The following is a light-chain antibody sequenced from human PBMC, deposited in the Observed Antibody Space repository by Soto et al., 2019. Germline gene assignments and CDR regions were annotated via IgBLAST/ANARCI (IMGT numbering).Light chain of an antibody. J-gene: IGLJ3*02. CDR2: RNN. Sequence: QAVVTQPPSASGTPGQRVTISCSGSSSNIGSNYVYWYQQLPGTAPKLLIYRNNQRPSGVPDRFSGSKSGTSASLAISGLRSEDEADYYCAAWDDSLRGWMFGGGTKLTVL. CDR3: AAWDDSLRGWM. CDR1: SSNIGSNY. V-gene: IGLV1-47*01.